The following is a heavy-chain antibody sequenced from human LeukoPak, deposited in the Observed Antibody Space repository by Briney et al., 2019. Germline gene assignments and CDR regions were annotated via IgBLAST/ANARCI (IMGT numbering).Heavy chain of an antibody. CDR3: AKDQGSWFTEYFQH. CDR1: GFTFSSYG. CDR2: ISYDGSNK. V-gene: IGHV3-30*18. D-gene: IGHD6-13*01. Sequence: GRSLRLSCAASGFTFSSYGMHWVRQAPGKGLEWVAVISYDGSNKYYADFVKGRFTISRDSSKNTLYLQMNSLRAEDTAVYYCAKDQGSWFTEYFQHWGQGTLVTVSS. J-gene: IGHJ1*01.